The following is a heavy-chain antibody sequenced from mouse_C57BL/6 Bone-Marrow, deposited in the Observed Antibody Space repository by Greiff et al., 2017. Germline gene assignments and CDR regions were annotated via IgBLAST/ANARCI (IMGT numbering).Heavy chain of an antibody. CDR3: ARDSWFAY. Sequence: EVHLVESGPVLVKPGASVKMSCKASGYTFTDYYMNWVKQSPGQSLAWIGVINPYNGGTSYNQKFKGKATLTVDKSSSTAYMQLNSLTSEDSAVYYCARDSWFAYWGQGTLVTVSA. CDR2: INPYNGGT. V-gene: IGHV1-19*01. J-gene: IGHJ3*01. CDR1: GYTFTDYY.